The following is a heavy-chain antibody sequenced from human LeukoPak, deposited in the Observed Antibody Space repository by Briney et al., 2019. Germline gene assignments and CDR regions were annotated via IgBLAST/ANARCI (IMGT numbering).Heavy chain of an antibody. D-gene: IGHD3-9*01. V-gene: IGHV3-66*01. Sequence: GVSLRLSCAVSGFTVSTNYMSWVRQAPGKGLEWVSVIHSGGSTYYADSVKGRFTTSRDNAKNSLSLQLNSLRVEDTAVYYCARGHYDVLAASYKWTPDYWGQGTLVTVSS. CDR3: ARGHYDVLAASYKWTPDY. CDR1: GFTVSTNY. CDR2: IHSGGST. J-gene: IGHJ4*02.